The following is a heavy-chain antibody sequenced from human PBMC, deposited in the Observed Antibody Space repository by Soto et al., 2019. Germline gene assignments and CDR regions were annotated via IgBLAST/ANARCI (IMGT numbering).Heavy chain of an antibody. J-gene: IGHJ3*02. D-gene: IGHD5-18*01. Sequence: ASVKVSCKASGYTFTSYGISWVRQAPGQGLEWMGWISAYNGNTNYAQKLQGRVTMTTDTSTSTAYMELRSLRSDDTAVYYCARDGTGGYSYGFPLHDAFDIWGQGTIVTVS. CDR2: ISAYNGNT. CDR3: ARDGTGGYSYGFPLHDAFDI. V-gene: IGHV1-18*04. CDR1: GYTFTSYG.